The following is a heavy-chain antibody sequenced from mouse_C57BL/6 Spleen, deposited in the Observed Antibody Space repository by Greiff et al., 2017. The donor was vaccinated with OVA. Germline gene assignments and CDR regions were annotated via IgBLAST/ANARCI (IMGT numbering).Heavy chain of an antibody. CDR2: IHPNSGST. V-gene: IGHV1-64*01. CDR3: ARGGSSAPYFDY. CDR1: GYTFTSYW. D-gene: IGHD3-2*02. J-gene: IGHJ2*01. Sequence: QVQLKQPGAELVKPGASVKLSCKASGYTFTSYWMHWVKQRPGQGLEWIGMIHPNSGSTNYNEKFKSKATLTVDKSSSTAYMQLSSLTSEDSAVYYCARGGSSAPYFDYWGQGTTLTVSS.